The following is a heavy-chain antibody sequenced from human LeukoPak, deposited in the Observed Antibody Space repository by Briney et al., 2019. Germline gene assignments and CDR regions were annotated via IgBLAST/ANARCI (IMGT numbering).Heavy chain of an antibody. Sequence: GASVKVSCKASGYSFTTYDINWVRQAPGQGLEWMGWMNPNSGNAGYAQKFQGRVTMTRNTSITTAYMELSSLRSEDTAVYYCARIFVDSSGYLYYWSDPWGQGTLVTVSS. D-gene: IGHD3-22*01. V-gene: IGHV1-8*01. J-gene: IGHJ5*02. CDR3: ARIFVDSSGYLYYWSDP. CDR2: MNPNSGNA. CDR1: GYSFTTYD.